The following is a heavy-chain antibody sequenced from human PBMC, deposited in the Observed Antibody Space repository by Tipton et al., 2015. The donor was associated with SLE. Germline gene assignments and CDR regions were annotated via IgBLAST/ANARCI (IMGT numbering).Heavy chain of an antibody. CDR2: ISSSGSII. D-gene: IGHD3-9*01. Sequence: SLRLSCAASGFSVSRSYMSWVRQAPGKGLEWVSYISSSGSIIYYADSVEGRFTISRDNSKNTVYLQMNSLRADDTALYYCAKSRGVYFGAFDLWGQGTMVTVSS. CDR1: GFSVSRSY. J-gene: IGHJ3*01. V-gene: IGHV3-11*01. CDR3: AKSRGVYFGAFDL.